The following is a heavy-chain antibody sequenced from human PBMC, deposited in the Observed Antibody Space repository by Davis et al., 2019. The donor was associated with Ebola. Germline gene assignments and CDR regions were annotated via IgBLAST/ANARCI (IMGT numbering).Heavy chain of an antibody. CDR3: ARDRAGSGLPFDP. V-gene: IGHV3-11*01. CDR2: ISNSGLTI. CDR1: GFSFSDYF. Sequence: GGSLRLSCETSGFSFSDYFMSWIRQAPGKGPEWIASISNSGLTIEYAASLKGRFTISRVNAENTLDLQRNSLGAEDTAVYYCARDRAGSGLPFDPWGQGTLVTVSS. D-gene: IGHD1-14*01. J-gene: IGHJ5*02.